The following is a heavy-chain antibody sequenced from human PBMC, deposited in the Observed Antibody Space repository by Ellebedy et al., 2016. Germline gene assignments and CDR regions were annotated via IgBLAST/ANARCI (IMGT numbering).Heavy chain of an antibody. Sequence: GESLKISXAASGFTFSSYAMSWVRQAPGKGLEWVSAISGSGGSTYYADSVKGRFTISRDNSKNTLYLQMNSLRAEDTAVYYCARTEWELLNCLNYWGQGTLVTVSS. D-gene: IGHD1-26*01. V-gene: IGHV3-23*01. J-gene: IGHJ4*02. CDR3: ARTEWELLNCLNY. CDR2: ISGSGGST. CDR1: GFTFSSYA.